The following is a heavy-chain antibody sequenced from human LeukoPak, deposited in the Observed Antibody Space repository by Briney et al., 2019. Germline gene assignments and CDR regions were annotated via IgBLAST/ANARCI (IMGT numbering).Heavy chain of an antibody. CDR2: IYGGGST. CDR3: AREASGSYFAN. V-gene: IGHV3-53*01. CDR1: GFTVSSNY. D-gene: IGHD1-26*01. J-gene: IGHJ4*02. Sequence: GGSLRLSCAASGFTVSSNYMSWVRQAPGEGLEWVSVIYGGGSTYYADSVKGRFTISRDNSRNTLYLQMNSLRAEDTAVYYCAREASGSYFANWGQGTLVTVSS.